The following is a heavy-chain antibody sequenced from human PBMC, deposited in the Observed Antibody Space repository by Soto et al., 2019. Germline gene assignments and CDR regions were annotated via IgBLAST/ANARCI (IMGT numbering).Heavy chain of an antibody. J-gene: IGHJ6*03. CDR3: ARHYGYYSHYMDV. CDR2: IYYSGST. CDR1: GDSSRNNNFY. D-gene: IGHD3-10*01. Sequence: SETLSLTCTVSGDSSRNNNFYWGWIRQPPGKGLEWIGSIYYSGSTYYNPPLKSRVTISVDTSNNQLSLKLSSVTAADTAVYYCARHYGYYSHYMDVWTKGTTVTVSS. V-gene: IGHV4-39*01.